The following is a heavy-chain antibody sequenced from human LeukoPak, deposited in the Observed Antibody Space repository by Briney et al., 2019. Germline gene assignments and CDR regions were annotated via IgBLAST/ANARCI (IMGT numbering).Heavy chain of an antibody. J-gene: IGHJ6*03. CDR1: GFTFSIYA. D-gene: IGHD1-1*01. CDR2: ISGSGGST. V-gene: IGHV3-23*01. Sequence: GGSLRLSCGASGFTFSIYAMSWVRQAPGKGLEWVSTISGSGGSTYYADSVKGRFTISRDNSKNTLYLQMKSLRAEDTAVYYCARTTEAHSWRTRYYDYYMDVWGKGTTVTVSS. CDR3: ARTTEAHSWRTRYYDYYMDV.